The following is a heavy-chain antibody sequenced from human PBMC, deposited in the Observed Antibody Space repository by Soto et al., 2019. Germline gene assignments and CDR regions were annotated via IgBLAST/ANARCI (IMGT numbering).Heavy chain of an antibody. CDR2: IYYSGST. D-gene: IGHD2-2*01. CDR3: ARDNWGVVPAARGGWFDP. CDR1: GGSISSYY. V-gene: IGHV4-59*01. Sequence: SETLSLTCTVSGGSISSYYWSWIRQPPGKGLEWIGYIYYSGSTNYNPSLKSRVTISVDTSKNQFSLKLSSVTAADTAVYYCARDNWGVVPAARGGWFDPWGQGTLVTVSS. J-gene: IGHJ5*02.